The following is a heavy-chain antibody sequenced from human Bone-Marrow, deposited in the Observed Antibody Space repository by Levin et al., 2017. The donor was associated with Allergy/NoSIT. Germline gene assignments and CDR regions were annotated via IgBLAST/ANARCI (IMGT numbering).Heavy chain of an antibody. V-gene: IGHV3-23*01. Sequence: GGSLRLSCAASGFTFSSYAMSWVRQAPGKGLEWVSAISGSGGSTYYADSVKGRFTISRDNSKNTLYLQMNSLRAEDTAVYYCANYYYDSSGYYGPLYFDYWGQGTLVTVSS. CDR1: GFTFSSYA. CDR3: ANYYYDSSGYYGPLYFDY. D-gene: IGHD3-22*01. CDR2: ISGSGGST. J-gene: IGHJ4*02.